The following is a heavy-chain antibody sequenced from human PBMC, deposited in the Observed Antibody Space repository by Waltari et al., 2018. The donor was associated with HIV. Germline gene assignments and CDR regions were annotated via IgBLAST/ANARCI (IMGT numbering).Heavy chain of an antibody. D-gene: IGHD2-15*01. CDR3: ARVKCSGGSCYSGLDWFDP. CDR2: IYYSGST. J-gene: IGHJ5*02. V-gene: IGHV4-39*07. CDR1: GGSISSSSYY. Sequence: QLQLQESGPGLVKPSETLSLTCTVSGGSISSSSYYWGWIRQPPGKGLEWIGSIYYSGSTYYNPSLKSRVTISVDTSKNQFSLKLSSVTAADTAVYYCARVKCSGGSCYSGLDWFDPWGQGTLVTVSS.